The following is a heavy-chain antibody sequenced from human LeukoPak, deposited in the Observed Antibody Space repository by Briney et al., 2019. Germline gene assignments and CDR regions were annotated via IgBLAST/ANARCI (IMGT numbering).Heavy chain of an antibody. V-gene: IGHV1-8*01. CDR1: GYTFTSYD. Sequence: ASVKVSCKASGYTFTSYDINWVRQATGQGLEWMGWMNPNSGNTGYAQKFQGRVTMTRNTSISTAYMELSSLRSEDTAVYYCARRSHSSRPSMIVVVIKAYYFDYWGQGTLVTVSS. J-gene: IGHJ4*02. D-gene: IGHD3-22*01. CDR3: ARRSHSSRPSMIVVVIKAYYFDY. CDR2: MNPNSGNT.